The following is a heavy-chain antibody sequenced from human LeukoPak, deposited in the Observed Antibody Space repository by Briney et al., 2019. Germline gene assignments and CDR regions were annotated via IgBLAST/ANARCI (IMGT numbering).Heavy chain of an antibody. J-gene: IGHJ4*02. CDR1: GYTFTSYG. CDR2: ISAYNGNT. CDR3: ARAVDTALDLGFDY. Sequence: GASVKVSCKASGYTFTSYGISWVRQAPGQGLEWMGWISAYNGNTNYAQKLQGRVTMTTDTSTSTAYMELRSLRSDDTAVYYCARAVDTALDLGFDYWGQGTLVTVSS. D-gene: IGHD5-18*01. V-gene: IGHV1-18*01.